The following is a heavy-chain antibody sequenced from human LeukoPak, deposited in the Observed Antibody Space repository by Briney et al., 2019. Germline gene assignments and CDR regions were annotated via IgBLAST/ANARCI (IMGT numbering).Heavy chain of an antibody. CDR3: VRPYSSGWCNWFDP. D-gene: IGHD6-19*01. CDR1: GFTFSTYW. Sequence: PGRSLRLSCAASGFTFSTYWMHWVRQVPGKGLLWVSRINSDGSSTSYADSVKGRFTISRDNAKNTLYLQMNSLRAEDTAVYYCVRPYSSGWCNWFDPWGQGTLVTVSS. J-gene: IGHJ5*02. V-gene: IGHV3-74*01. CDR2: INSDGSST.